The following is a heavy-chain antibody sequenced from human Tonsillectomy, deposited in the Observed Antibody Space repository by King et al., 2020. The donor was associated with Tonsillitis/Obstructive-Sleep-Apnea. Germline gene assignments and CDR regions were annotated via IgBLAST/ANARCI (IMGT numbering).Heavy chain of an antibody. Sequence: QLQESGPGLVKPSETLSLTCNVSGGSIRSYYWSWIRQPPGKGLEWIGYIYYSGSTNYNPSLKSRVTISVDTSKNQFSLKLSSVTAADTAVYYCARVGVALVGYSYYGMDVWGQGTTVTVSS. CDR3: ARVGVALVGYSYYGMDV. CDR1: GGSIRSYY. CDR2: IYYSGST. D-gene: IGHD6-19*01. J-gene: IGHJ6*02. V-gene: IGHV4-59*01.